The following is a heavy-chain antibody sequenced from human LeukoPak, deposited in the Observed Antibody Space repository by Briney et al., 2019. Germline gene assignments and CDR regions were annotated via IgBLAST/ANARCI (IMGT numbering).Heavy chain of an antibody. V-gene: IGHV1-2*02. CDR2: INPNSGGT. J-gene: IGHJ6*03. CDR1: GYTFTGYY. CDR3: ARGPNHYYYMDV. Sequence: ASVKVSCKASGYTFTGYYMHWVRQAPGQGLEWMGWINPNSGGTNYAQKFQGRVTMTRDTSISTAYKDLSRLKSDDTAVYYCARGPNHYYYMDVWGKGTTVTVSS.